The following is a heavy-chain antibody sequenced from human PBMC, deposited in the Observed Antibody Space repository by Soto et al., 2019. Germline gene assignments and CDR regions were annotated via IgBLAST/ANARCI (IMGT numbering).Heavy chain of an antibody. D-gene: IGHD6-6*01. Sequence: PSETLSLTCTVSGGSISSSDYYWGWIRQPPGKGLEWIGNIYYSGSASYNPSLKSRVTISVDTSKNQVSLKLSSVTAADTAVYYCAGGIAARPLGYWGQGTLVTVSS. V-gene: IGHV4-39*01. CDR2: IYYSGSA. CDR3: AGGIAARPLGY. CDR1: GGSISSSDYY. J-gene: IGHJ4*02.